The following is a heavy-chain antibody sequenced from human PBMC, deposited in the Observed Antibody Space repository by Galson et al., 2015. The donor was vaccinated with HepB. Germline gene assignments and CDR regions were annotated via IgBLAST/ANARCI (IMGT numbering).Heavy chain of an antibody. V-gene: IGHV1-18*01. D-gene: IGHD5-24*01. CDR3: ARDPWRDGYNYGAVDY. J-gene: IGHJ4*02. CDR1: GYTFTNYG. CDR2: VSAYNGNT. Sequence: SVKVSCKASGYTFTNYGITWVRQAPGQGLEWMGWVSAYNGNTKYPQRFQGRVTITTDTSTATAYMELRSLRSDDTAVYYCARDPWRDGYNYGAVDYWGQGTLVTVSS.